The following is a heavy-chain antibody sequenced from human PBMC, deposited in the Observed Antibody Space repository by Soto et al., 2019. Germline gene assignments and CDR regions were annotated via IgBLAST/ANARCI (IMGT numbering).Heavy chain of an antibody. CDR3: ANSRGGTFLGYHGMDI. V-gene: IGHV1-69*13. CDR2: IIPVFGRV. J-gene: IGHJ6*02. CDR1: GGTFSSRA. D-gene: IGHD3-16*01. Sequence: EASVKVSCKASGGTFSSRAISWVRQAPGQGLEWMGGIIPVFGRVNYAEKFQDRVTITADESTGTVYMELSSLRSEDTALYYCANSRGGTFLGYHGMDIWGQGTTVTVSS.